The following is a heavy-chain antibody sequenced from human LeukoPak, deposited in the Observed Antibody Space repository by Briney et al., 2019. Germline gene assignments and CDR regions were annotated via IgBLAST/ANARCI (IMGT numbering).Heavy chain of an antibody. CDR2: IYYSGNT. CDR1: GGSISSSSYY. CDR3: ASPDRLPSPYYYYDSSGYYRAAFDI. V-gene: IGHV4-39*01. Sequence: PSETLSLTCTVSGGSISSSSYYWGWIRQPPGKGLEWIGSIYYSGNTYDNPSLRSRVTISVDTSKNQFSLKLSSVTAADTAVYYCASPDRLPSPYYYYDSSGYYRAAFDIWGQGTMVTVSS. D-gene: IGHD3-22*01. J-gene: IGHJ3*02.